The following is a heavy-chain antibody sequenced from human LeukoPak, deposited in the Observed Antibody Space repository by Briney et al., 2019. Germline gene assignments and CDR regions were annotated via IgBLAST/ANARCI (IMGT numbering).Heavy chain of an antibody. CDR3: ARGRYGDVLFDY. V-gene: IGHV3-53*01. CDR2: IYSGGNT. Sequence: GGSLRLSCAVSGFTVSSNYMSWVRQAPGKGLEWASVIYSGGNTYYADSVKGRFTISRDNSKNTLYLQMNSLRAEDTAVYYCARGRYGDVLFDYWGQGTLVTVSS. J-gene: IGHJ4*02. CDR1: GFTVSSNY. D-gene: IGHD4-17*01.